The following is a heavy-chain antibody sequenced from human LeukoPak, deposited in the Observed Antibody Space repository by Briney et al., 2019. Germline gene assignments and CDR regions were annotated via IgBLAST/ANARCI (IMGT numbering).Heavy chain of an antibody. D-gene: IGHD4-11*01. CDR2: IRSKTDGGTT. CDR3: VKTDYSTGPYDH. CDR1: GFSFSNAW. J-gene: IGHJ4*02. Sequence: GGSLRLSCVASGFSFSNAWMTWVRQAPGKGLEWVGRIRSKTDGGTTDYAAAVKGRFTFSRDDSKNTLYLQMNSLRSEDTGVYYCVKTDYSTGPYDHWGQGTLVTVSS. V-gene: IGHV3-15*01.